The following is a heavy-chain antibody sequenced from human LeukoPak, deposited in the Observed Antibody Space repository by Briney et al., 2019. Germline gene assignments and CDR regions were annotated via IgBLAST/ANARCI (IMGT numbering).Heavy chain of an antibody. CDR1: GFTVSSNY. CDR2: IYSGGST. CDR3: ARGTGELQGRPFDY. V-gene: IGHV3-53*01. Sequence: GGSLRLSCAASGFTVSSNYMSWVRQAPGKGLEWVSVIYSGGSTYYADSVKGRFTISRDNSKNTLYLQMNSLRAEDTAVYYCARGTGELQGRPFDYWGQGTLVTVSS. D-gene: IGHD3-10*01. J-gene: IGHJ4*02.